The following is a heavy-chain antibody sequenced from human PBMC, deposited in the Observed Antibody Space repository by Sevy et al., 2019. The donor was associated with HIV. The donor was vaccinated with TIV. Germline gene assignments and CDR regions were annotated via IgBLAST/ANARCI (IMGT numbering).Heavy chain of an antibody. V-gene: IGHV3-48*02. CDR2: ISSSSSTI. D-gene: IGHD6-13*01. J-gene: IGHJ4*02. CDR3: AREKVAAAGLGGFDY. CDR1: GFTFSSYS. Sequence: GGSLRLSCAASGFTFSSYSMNWVRQAPGKGLEWVSYISSSSSTIYYADSVKGRFTISRDNAKNSLYLQMNSLRDEDTAVCYCAREKVAAAGLGGFDYWGQGTLVTVSS.